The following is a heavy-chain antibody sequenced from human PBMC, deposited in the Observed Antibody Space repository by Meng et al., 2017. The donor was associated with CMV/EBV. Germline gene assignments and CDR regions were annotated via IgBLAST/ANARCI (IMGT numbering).Heavy chain of an antibody. CDR3: LRVDDTRGSNGFDP. CDR1: GFTFNSYW. CDR2: ISTDGSVT. J-gene: IGHJ5*02. V-gene: IGHV3-74*01. D-gene: IGHD3-22*01. Sequence: ASGFTFNSYWMRWVRQAPGMGLVWVSRISTDGSVTNYADSVKGRFTISRDNAKNTVYLQMNALRAEDTAVYYCLRVDDTRGSNGFDPWGQGTLVTVSS.